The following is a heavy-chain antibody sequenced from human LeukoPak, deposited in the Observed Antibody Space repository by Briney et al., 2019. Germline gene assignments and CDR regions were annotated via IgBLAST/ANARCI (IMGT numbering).Heavy chain of an antibody. V-gene: IGHV3-23*01. Sequence: PGGSLRLSCAASGFTFSSYAMSWVRQAPGKGLEWVSAISGSGGSTYYADSVKGRFTISRANSKTKLYLQMNRLRAEDTAVYYCANPSSSSWLLDWFDPWGQGTLVTVSS. CDR2: ISGSGGST. D-gene: IGHD6-13*01. CDR1: GFTFSSYA. CDR3: ANPSSSSWLLDWFDP. J-gene: IGHJ5*02.